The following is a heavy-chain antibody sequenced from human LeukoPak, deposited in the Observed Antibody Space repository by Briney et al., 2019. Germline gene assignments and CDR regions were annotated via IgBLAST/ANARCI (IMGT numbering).Heavy chain of an antibody. V-gene: IGHV3-21*01. J-gene: IGHJ4*02. Sequence: GGSLRLSCAASGFTFSSYSMNWVRQAPGKGLEWVSSISSSSSYIYYADSVKGRFTISRDNAKNSLHLQMNSLRAEDTAVYYCARDKCSSTSCYASSFGYWGQGTLVTVSS. CDR3: ARDKCSSTSCYASSFGY. CDR1: GFTFSSYS. CDR2: ISSSSSYI. D-gene: IGHD2-2*01.